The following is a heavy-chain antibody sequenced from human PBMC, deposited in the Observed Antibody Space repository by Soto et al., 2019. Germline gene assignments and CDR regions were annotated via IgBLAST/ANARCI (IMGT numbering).Heavy chain of an antibody. V-gene: IGHV4-59*08. J-gene: IGHJ3*02. Sequence: SETLSLTCTVSGGSISSYYWSWIRQPPGKGLEWIGYTYYSGSTNYNPSLKSRVTISVDTSKNQFSLKLSSVTAADTAVYYCARGKLLWFGESTLGAFDIWGQGTMVTVSS. CDR2: TYYSGST. CDR1: GGSISSYY. D-gene: IGHD3-10*01. CDR3: ARGKLLWFGESTLGAFDI.